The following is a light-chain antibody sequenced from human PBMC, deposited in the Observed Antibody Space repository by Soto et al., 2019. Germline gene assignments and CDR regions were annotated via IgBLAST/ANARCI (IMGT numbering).Light chain of an antibody. CDR2: PAS. CDR3: RQSYNIPYT. V-gene: IGKV1-39*01. CDR1: QSVSRY. Sequence: DFQMTQSPSSLSASVGDRVTIICRASQSVSRYLNWYQQKPGKAPNLLIHPASSIQSGVPSGLSRTGYGTYFTLTFPSLQPEEFAIYYRRQSYNIPYTFGQGTKLEI. J-gene: IGKJ2*01.